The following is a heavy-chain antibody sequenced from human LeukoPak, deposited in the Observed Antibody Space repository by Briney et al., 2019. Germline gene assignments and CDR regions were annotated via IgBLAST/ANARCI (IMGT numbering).Heavy chain of an antibody. D-gene: IGHD1-26*01. CDR3: ARGLDFSGTCFDY. J-gene: IGHJ4*02. CDR1: GYTFTSYD. Sequence: ASVKVSCKASGYTFTSYDINWVRQATGQGLEWMGWMYPNSGNTGYAQKFQGRVTITRNTSISTAYMELSSLRSEDTAVYYCARGLDFSGTCFDYWGQGTLVTVSS. CDR2: MYPNSGNT. V-gene: IGHV1-8*03.